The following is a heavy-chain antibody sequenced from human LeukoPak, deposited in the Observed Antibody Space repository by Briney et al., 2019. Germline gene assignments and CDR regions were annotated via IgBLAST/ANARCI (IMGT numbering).Heavy chain of an antibody. D-gene: IGHD1-26*01. J-gene: IGHJ4*02. CDR3: ARDLLRIVGATTPTFDY. V-gene: IGHV1-18*01. Sequence: ASVKVSCKASGYTFTSYGISWVRQAPGQGLEWMGWISAYNGNTNYAQKLQGRVTMTTDTSTRKAYMELRSLRSDDTAVYYCARDLLRIVGATTPTFDYWGQGTLVTVSS. CDR1: GYTFTSYG. CDR2: ISAYNGNT.